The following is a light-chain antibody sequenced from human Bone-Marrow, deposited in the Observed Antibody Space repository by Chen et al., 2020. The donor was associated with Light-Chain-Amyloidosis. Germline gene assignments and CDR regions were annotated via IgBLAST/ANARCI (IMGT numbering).Light chain of an antibody. CDR1: QTISSNY. Sequence: EIVLTQSPGTLSLSPGEGANVSCRASQTISSNYLTWYQPKFGQAPRLLIYGSSSRATGIPDRFTGSGSGTDFTLTINRLETEDFAMYYCQQYGTSPLTFGGGTKVEIK. V-gene: IGKV3-20*01. CDR2: GSS. J-gene: IGKJ4*01. CDR3: QQYGTSPLT.